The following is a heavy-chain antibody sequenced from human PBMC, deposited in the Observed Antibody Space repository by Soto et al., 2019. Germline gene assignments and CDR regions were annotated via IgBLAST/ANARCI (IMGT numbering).Heavy chain of an antibody. CDR2: INPSGGST. V-gene: IGHV1-46*03. CDR3: ARDTAPIGFGEAGYYMDV. D-gene: IGHD3-10*01. CDR1: GYTFTSYY. Sequence: ASVKVSCKASGYTFTSYYMHWVRQAPGQGLEWMGIINPSGGSTSYAQKFQGRVTMTRDTSTSTVYMELSSLRSEDTAVYYCARDTAPIGFGEAGYYMDVWGKGTTVTVSS. J-gene: IGHJ6*03.